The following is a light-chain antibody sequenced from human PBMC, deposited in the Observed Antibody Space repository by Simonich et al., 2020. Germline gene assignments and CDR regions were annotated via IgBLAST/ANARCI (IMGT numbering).Light chain of an antibody. CDR1: QGISNY. Sequence: EIQMTQSQSAMSASVGNRVTITCRAIQGISNYLAWFQQKPGKVPKRLIYAAYSLQSGVPSRFSGSESGTEFTLTISSLQPEDFATYYCLQHNSYPYTFGQGTKLEIK. V-gene: IGKV1-17*03. CDR2: AAY. CDR3: LQHNSYPYT. J-gene: IGKJ2*01.